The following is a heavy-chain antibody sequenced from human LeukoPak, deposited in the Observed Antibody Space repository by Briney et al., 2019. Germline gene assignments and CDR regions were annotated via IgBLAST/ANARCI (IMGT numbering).Heavy chain of an antibody. CDR2: IWYDGSNK. CDR1: GFTFSSYG. J-gene: IGHJ4*02. D-gene: IGHD6-19*01. Sequence: GRSLRLSCAASGFTFSSYGMHWVRQAPGKGLEWVAVIWYDGSNKYYADSVKGRFTISRDNSKNTLYLQMNSLRAVDTAVYYCAKLFGGWYSSGWYGDYWGQGTLVTVSS. CDR3: AKLFGGWYSSGWYGDY. V-gene: IGHV3-33*06.